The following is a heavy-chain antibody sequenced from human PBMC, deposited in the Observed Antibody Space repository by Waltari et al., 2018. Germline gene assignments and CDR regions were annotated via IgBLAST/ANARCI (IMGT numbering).Heavy chain of an antibody. Sequence: QVQLVQSGAEVKKPGSSVKVSCKASGGTFSSYASSWVRRAPGQGLEWRGGIIPILGTANYAQKFQGRVTITADESTSTAYMELSSLRSEDTAVYYCARDPDYSNGGMDVWGQGTTVTVSS. V-gene: IGHV1-69*01. CDR3: ARDPDYSNGGMDV. J-gene: IGHJ6*02. CDR2: IIPILGTA. D-gene: IGHD4-4*01. CDR1: GGTFSSYA.